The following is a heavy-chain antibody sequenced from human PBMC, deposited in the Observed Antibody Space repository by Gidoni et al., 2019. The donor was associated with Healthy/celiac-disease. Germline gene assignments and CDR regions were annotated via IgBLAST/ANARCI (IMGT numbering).Heavy chain of an antibody. V-gene: IGHV3-30*18. J-gene: IGHJ6*02. CDR3: AKGVWDYYGSGNYYGMDV. CDR2: ISYDGSNK. CDR1: GFTFRSYG. Sequence: QVQLVESGGGVVQPGRSLRLSCAASGFTFRSYGMHWVRQAPGKGLEWVAVISYDGSNKYYADSVKGRFTISRDNSKNTLYLQMNSLRAEDTAVYYCAKGVWDYYGSGNYYGMDVWGQGTTVTVSS. D-gene: IGHD3-10*01.